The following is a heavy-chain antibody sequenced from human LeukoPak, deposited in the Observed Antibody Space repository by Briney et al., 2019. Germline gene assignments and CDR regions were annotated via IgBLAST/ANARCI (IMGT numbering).Heavy chain of an antibody. J-gene: IGHJ4*02. CDR2: IYYSGST. CDR3: ARLATDSSSWPIDY. CDR1: GGSISSYY. D-gene: IGHD6-13*01. V-gene: IGHV4-59*08. Sequence: SETLSLTCTVSGGSISSYYWSWIRQPPGKGLEWIGYIYYSGSTNYNPSLKSRVTISVDTSKNQFSLKLSSVTAADTAVYYCARLATDSSSWPIDYWGQGTLVTVSS.